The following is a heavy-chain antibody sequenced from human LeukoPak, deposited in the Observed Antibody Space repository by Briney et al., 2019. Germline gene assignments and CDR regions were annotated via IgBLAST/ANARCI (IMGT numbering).Heavy chain of an antibody. Sequence: GGSLRLSCAASGFTFSNYNMNWVRQAPGKGLEWVSYINNSSSTIYYADSVKGRFTISRDNAKNSLYLQMNSLRAEDTALYYCAKDKGSSRRNASFHHWGQGTLVTVSS. J-gene: IGHJ1*01. V-gene: IGHV3-48*04. D-gene: IGHD6-13*01. CDR1: GFTFSNYN. CDR2: INNSSSTI. CDR3: AKDKGSSRRNASFHH.